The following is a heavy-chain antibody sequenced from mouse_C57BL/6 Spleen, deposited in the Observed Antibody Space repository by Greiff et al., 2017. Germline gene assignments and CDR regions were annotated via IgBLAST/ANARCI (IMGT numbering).Heavy chain of an antibody. J-gene: IGHJ4*01. CDR3: AKNYDYDYAMDY. CDR2: IWRGGST. Sequence: QVQLQQSGPGLVQPSQSLSITCTVSGFSLTSYGVHWVRQSPGKGLEWLGVIWRGGSTDYNAAFMSRLSITKDNSKGQVFFKMNSLQADDTDIYYCAKNYDYDYAMDYWGQGTSVTVSS. D-gene: IGHD2-4*01. V-gene: IGHV2-5*01. CDR1: GFSLTSYG.